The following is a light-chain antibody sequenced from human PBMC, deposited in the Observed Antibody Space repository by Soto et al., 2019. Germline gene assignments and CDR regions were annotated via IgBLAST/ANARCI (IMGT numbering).Light chain of an antibody. V-gene: IGKV1-8*01. J-gene: IGKJ1*01. CDR3: QHYKNYPWT. Sequence: AIRMTQSPSSLSASTGDRVTITCRASQGISNWLAWYQQRPGKAPKLLVYGASILQSGVPSRFSGSGSGTDFTLTISGLQSEDFATYYCQHYKNYPWTFGQGTKVEVK. CDR1: QGISNW. CDR2: GAS.